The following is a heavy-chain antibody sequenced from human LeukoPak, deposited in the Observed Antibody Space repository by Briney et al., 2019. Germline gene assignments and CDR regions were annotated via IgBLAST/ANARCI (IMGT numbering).Heavy chain of an antibody. V-gene: IGHV3-23*01. D-gene: IGHD2-2*01. CDR3: AKRPQVVPAAYFDY. CDR1: GFTFSSYA. CDR2: ISGSGGST. Sequence: PAGSLRRSCAASGFTFSSYAMSWVRQAPGKGLEWVSAISGSGGSTYYADSVKGRFTISRDNSKNTLYLQMNSLRAEDTAVYYCAKRPQVVPAAYFDYWGQGTLVTVSS. J-gene: IGHJ4*02.